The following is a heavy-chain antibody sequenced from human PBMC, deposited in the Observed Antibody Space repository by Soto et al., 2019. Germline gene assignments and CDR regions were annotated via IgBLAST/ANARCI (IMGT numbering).Heavy chain of an antibody. CDR2: ISAYNGNT. CDR1: GYTFTSYG. D-gene: IGHD3-9*01. Sequence: ASVKVSCKASGYTFTSYGISWVRQAPGQGLEWMGWISAYNGNTNYAQKLQGRVTMTTDTSTSTAYMELRSLRSDDTAVYYCAREYYDIFTGYYLPRRYDAFAIWGQGTMVTVSS. J-gene: IGHJ3*02. V-gene: IGHV1-18*01. CDR3: AREYYDIFTGYYLPRRYDAFAI.